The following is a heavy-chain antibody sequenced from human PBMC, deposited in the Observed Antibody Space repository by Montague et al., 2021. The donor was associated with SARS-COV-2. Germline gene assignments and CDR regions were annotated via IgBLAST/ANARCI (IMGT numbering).Heavy chain of an antibody. CDR2: IYYSGST. CDR1: GGSISSYY. Sequence: SETLSLTCTVSGGSISSYYWSWIRQPPGMGLEWIGYIYYSGSTNYNPSLKSRVTISLDTSKNQFSLKLSSVTAADTAVYYCTREGYQVLWSDYYYYGMDVWGQGTTVTVSS. D-gene: IGHD2-2*01. CDR3: TREGYQVLWSDYYYYGMDV. J-gene: IGHJ6*02. V-gene: IGHV4-59*12.